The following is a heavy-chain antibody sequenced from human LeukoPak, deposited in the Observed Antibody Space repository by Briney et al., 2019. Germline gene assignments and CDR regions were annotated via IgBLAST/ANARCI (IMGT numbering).Heavy chain of an antibody. J-gene: IGHJ5*02. V-gene: IGHV1-8*03. Sequence: ASVKVSCKASGYTFTSYDINWVRQATGQGLEWMGWMNPNSGNTGYAQKFQGRVTITRNTSISTAYMELSSLRSEDTAVYCCARVPPGYSRLNWFDPWGQGTLVTVSS. D-gene: IGHD6-13*01. CDR2: MNPNSGNT. CDR1: GYTFTSYD. CDR3: ARVPPGYSRLNWFDP.